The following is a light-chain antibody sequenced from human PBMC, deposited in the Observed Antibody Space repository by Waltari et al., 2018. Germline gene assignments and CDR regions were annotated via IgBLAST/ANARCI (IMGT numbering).Light chain of an antibody. CDR2: EVR. CDR3: SSYTSSSTYV. CDR1: SSDVGGYNY. J-gene: IGLJ1*01. V-gene: IGLV2-14*01. Sequence: QSALTQPASVSGSPGPSITISCTGTSSDVGGYNYVSWYQQHPGKAPKLMIYEVRNRPAGVSNRFSGSKSGNTASLTISVLQAEDDADYYCSSYTSSSTYVFGTGTKVTVL.